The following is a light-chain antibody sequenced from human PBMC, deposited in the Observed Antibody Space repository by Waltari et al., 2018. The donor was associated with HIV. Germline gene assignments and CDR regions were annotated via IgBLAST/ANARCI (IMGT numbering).Light chain of an antibody. CDR1: KIGSKS. CDR3: QVWDSSSDHPGV. V-gene: IGLV3-21*02. CDR2: DDS. J-gene: IGLJ1*01. Sequence: SYVLNQPPSVSVAPGQTARLTCGGNKIGSKSVHWYPAKSGHAPVLVVYDDSDRPSGIPERFSGSNSGNTATLTISRVEAGDEADYYCQVWDSSSDHPGVFGTGTKVTVL.